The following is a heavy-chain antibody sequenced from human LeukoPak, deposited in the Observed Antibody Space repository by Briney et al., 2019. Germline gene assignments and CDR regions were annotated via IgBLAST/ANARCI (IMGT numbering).Heavy chain of an antibody. CDR3: ASERADYVFDY. Sequence: GASVKVSCKASGYTFNKNAINWVRQAPGQGLEWMGWINTNTGNPTFAQGFTGRYVFSLDTSVSTAFLQISSLKAEDTAVYLCASERADYVFDYWGQGTLVTVSS. D-gene: IGHD3-10*02. J-gene: IGHJ4*02. CDR2: INTNTGNP. CDR1: GYTFNKNA. V-gene: IGHV7-4-1*02.